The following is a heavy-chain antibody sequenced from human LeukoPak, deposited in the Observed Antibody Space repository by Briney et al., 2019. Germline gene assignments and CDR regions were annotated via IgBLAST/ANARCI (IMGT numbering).Heavy chain of an antibody. V-gene: IGHV3-21*01. CDR3: ARASGVPWADYAFDL. J-gene: IGHJ3*01. D-gene: IGHD3-10*01. CDR2: ISSSSSYI. CDR1: GFTFSSYS. Sequence: GGSLRLSCAASGFTFSSYSMNWVRQAPGKGLEWVSSISSSSSYIYYADSVKGRFTISRDNAKNSLYLQMNSLRAEDTAVYYCARASGVPWADYAFDLWGQGTMVTVSS.